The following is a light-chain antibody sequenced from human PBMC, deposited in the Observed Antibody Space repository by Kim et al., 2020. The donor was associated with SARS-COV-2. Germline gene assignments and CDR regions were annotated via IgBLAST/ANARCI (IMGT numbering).Light chain of an antibody. CDR2: EDN. Sequence: VTIACTRSSGSIASNDVQWYQQRPGSAPTTVIYEDNQRPSGVPDRFSGSIDSSSNSASLTISGLKTEDEADYYCQSYDSSNHNWVFGGGTKLTVL. CDR1: SGSIASND. V-gene: IGLV6-57*03. CDR3: QSYDSSNHNWV. J-gene: IGLJ3*02.